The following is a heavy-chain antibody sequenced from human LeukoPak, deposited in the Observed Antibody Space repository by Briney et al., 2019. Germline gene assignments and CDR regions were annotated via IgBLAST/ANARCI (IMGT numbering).Heavy chain of an antibody. CDR2: ISGSGGST. CDR1: GFTFSSYA. V-gene: IGHV3-23*01. J-gene: IGHJ4*02. CDR3: AKGPITMIVVVIASSYYFDY. Sequence: PGGSLRLSCAASGFTFSSYAMSWVRQAPGKGLEWVSAISGSGGSTYYADSVKGRFTISRDNSKNTLYLQMNSLRADDTAVYYCAKGPITMIVVVIASSYYFDYWGQGTLVTVSS. D-gene: IGHD3-22*01.